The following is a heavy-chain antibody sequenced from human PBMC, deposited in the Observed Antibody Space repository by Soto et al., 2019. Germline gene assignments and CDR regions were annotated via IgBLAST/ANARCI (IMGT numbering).Heavy chain of an antibody. Sequence: EVQLVESEGGLVQRGGSLRLSCAASGFTFNYYWMHWVRQAPGQGLVWVSHIHSDGSTTTYADSVKGRFTISRDNAKNRLYLQRNSLRVEETAVSYCVRGYKGGFDLWGQGTTVTVSS. D-gene: IGHD5-12*01. V-gene: IGHV3-74*01. CDR2: IHSDGSTT. CDR1: GFTFNYYW. CDR3: VRGYKGGFDL. J-gene: IGHJ3*01.